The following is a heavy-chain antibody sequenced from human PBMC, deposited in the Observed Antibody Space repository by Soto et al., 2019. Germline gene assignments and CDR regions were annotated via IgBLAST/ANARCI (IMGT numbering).Heavy chain of an antibody. V-gene: IGHV3-48*01. J-gene: IGHJ4*02. Sequence: EVQLVESGGGLVQPGGSLRLSCAASGFTFSSYSMNWVRQAPGKGLEWVSYISSSSSTIYYADSVKGRFTISRDNAKNPLYLQMNSLRAEDTAVYYWTRDKGRSPLDYWGQGTLVTVSS. CDR3: TRDKGRSPLDY. D-gene: IGHD2-15*01. CDR2: ISSSSSTI. CDR1: GFTFSSYS.